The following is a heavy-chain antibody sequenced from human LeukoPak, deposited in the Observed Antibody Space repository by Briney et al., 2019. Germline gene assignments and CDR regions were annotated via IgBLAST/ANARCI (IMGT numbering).Heavy chain of an antibody. CDR2: IKSRTDGGTT. CDR3: TTYDGVN. J-gene: IGHJ3*01. D-gene: IGHD1-1*01. Sequence: GGSLRLSCAASGFTVSINYVSWVRQAPGKGLEWVGHIKSRTDGGTTDCAAPLEGRFTISRDDSKNTLYLHMNSLKTEDTAVYYCTTYDGVNWGQGTMVTVSS. CDR1: GFTVSINY. V-gene: IGHV3-15*01.